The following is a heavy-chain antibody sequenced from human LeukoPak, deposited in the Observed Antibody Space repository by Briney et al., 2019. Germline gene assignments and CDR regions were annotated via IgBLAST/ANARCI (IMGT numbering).Heavy chain of an antibody. J-gene: IGHJ6*03. D-gene: IGHD5-24*01. CDR2: IYDSGST. CDR1: GGSISSYY. CDR3: AREDSTGGDGYNYPTYYYFYMDV. Sequence: SETLSLTCTVSGGSISSYYWSWIRQPPGKGLEWIGYIYDSGSTNYNPSLKSRVSISVDTSKNQFSLRLNSVTAADTAVYYCAREDSTGGDGYNYPTYYYFYMDVWGKGTTVTVSS. V-gene: IGHV4-59*01.